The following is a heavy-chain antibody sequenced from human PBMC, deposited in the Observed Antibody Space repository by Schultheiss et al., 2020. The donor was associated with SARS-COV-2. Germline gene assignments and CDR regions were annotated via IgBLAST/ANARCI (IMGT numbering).Heavy chain of an antibody. V-gene: IGHV3-23*01. D-gene: IGHD3-22*01. CDR2: ISGSGGST. CDR1: GFTFSSYA. Sequence: GESLKISCAASGFTFSSYAMSWVRQAPGKGLEWVSAISGSGGSTYYADSVKGRFTISRDNSKNTLYLQMNSLRAEDTAVYYCAKDYYYDSSGGGYFQHWGQGTLVTVSS. J-gene: IGHJ1*01. CDR3: AKDYYYDSSGGGYFQH.